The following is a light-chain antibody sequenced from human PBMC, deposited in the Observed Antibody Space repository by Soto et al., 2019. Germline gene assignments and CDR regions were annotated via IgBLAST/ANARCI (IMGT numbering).Light chain of an antibody. V-gene: IGKV3-20*01. CDR2: AAS. CDR3: QQYGDSPRT. CDR1: QTMSSTY. J-gene: IGKJ1*01. Sequence: EIVLTQSPGTLSLSPGDRATLSCRASQTMSSTYLAWYQQKPGQAPRLLIYAASTRATGIPDRFSGSGSGTDFSLTISGLEPEDFAVYYCQQYGDSPRTFGQGTKVEIK.